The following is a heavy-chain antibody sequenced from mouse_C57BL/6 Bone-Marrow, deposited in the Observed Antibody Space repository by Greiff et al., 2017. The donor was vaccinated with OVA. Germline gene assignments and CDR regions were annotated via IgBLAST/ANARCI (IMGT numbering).Heavy chain of an antibody. Sequence: EVMLVESGGGLVQPGGSLKLSCAASGFTFSDYYMYWVRQTPEQRLEWVAYISNGGGSTYYPDTVKGRFTISRDNAKNTLYLQMSRLKSEDTAMYYCARHDYYYGSSFYAMDYWGQGTSVTVSS. V-gene: IGHV5-12*01. CDR1: GFTFSDYY. D-gene: IGHD1-1*01. CDR2: ISNGGGST. CDR3: ARHDYYYGSSFYAMDY. J-gene: IGHJ4*01.